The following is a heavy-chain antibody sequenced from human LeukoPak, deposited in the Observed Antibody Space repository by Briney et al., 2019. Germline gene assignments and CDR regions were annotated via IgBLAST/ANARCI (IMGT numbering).Heavy chain of an antibody. Sequence: GGSLRLSCAASGFTFRTYAMHWVRQAPGKGLDWVAFISYDGSDKDYADSVKGRFTISRDNSKNTLYLQMTSLRAEDTAVYYCARDHPDYWGQGTLVTVSS. CDR2: ISYDGSDK. J-gene: IGHJ4*02. CDR3: ARDHPDY. CDR1: GFTFRTYA. V-gene: IGHV3-30*04.